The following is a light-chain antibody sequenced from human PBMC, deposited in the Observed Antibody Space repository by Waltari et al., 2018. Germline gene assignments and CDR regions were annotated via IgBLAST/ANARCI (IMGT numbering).Light chain of an antibody. CDR1: SGHSSNI. V-gene: IGLV4-69*01. Sequence: QLVVTQSPSASASLGASVKLTCTLSSGHSSNIIAWLQQQPEKGPRYLMTVNSDGSHSRGDKIPDRFSGSSSGAGHFLTIPIRQSEDEADYYCQTGGHGTWVFGGGTKLTVL. CDR3: QTGGHGTWV. J-gene: IGLJ3*02. CDR2: VNSDGSH.